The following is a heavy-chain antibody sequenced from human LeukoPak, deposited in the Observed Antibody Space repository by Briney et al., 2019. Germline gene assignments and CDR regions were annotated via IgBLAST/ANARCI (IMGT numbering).Heavy chain of an antibody. Sequence: PSETLSLTCAVSGGSISSSNWWSWIRQPPGKGLEWIGSIYYSGSTYYNPSLKSRVTISVDTSKNQFSLKLSSVTAADTAVYYCARVVRFGELSFFDYWGQGTLVTVSS. CDR3: ARVVRFGELSFFDY. J-gene: IGHJ4*02. CDR1: GGSISSSNW. CDR2: IYYSGST. D-gene: IGHD3-16*02. V-gene: IGHV4-4*02.